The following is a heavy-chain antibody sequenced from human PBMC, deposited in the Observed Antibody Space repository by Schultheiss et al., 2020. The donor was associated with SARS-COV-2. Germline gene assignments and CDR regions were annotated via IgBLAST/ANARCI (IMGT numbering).Heavy chain of an antibody. CDR2: ISGSGGST. CDR3: AITPRGSGLYGMDV. V-gene: IGHV3-23*01. CDR1: GFTFSSYA. D-gene: IGHD3-10*01. Sequence: GGCLRLSCAASGFTFSSYAMSWVRQAPGKGLEWVSAISGSGGSTYYADSVKGRFTISRDNSKNTLYVQMNSLRAEDTAVYYCAITPRGSGLYGMDVWGQGTTVTVSS. J-gene: IGHJ6*02.